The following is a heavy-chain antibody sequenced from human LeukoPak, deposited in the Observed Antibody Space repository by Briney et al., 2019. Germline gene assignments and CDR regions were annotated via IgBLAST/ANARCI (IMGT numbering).Heavy chain of an antibody. D-gene: IGHD2-15*01. CDR3: ATYIVVVVAATPFFDY. CDR2: FDPEDGET. CDR1: GYTLTELS. J-gene: IGHJ4*02. V-gene: IGHV1-24*01. Sequence: ASVKVSCKVSGYTLTELSMHWVRQAPGKGLEWMGGFDPEDGETIYAQKFQGRVTMTEDTSTDTAYMELSSLRSEDTAVYYCATYIVVVVAATPFFDYWGQGTLVTVSS.